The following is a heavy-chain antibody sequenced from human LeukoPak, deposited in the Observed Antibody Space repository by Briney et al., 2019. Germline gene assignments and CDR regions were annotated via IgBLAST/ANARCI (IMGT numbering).Heavy chain of an antibody. J-gene: IGHJ4*02. V-gene: IGHV1-69*13. CDR1: GGTFSSYA. CDR2: IIPIFGTA. CDR3: ARDFRVQPRYGSGSYLFDY. Sequence: ASVKVSCKASGGTFSSYAISWVRQAPGQGLEWMGGIIPIFGTANYAQKFQGRVTITADESTSTAYMELSSLGSEDTAVYYCARDFRVQPRYGSGSYLFDYWGQGTLVTVSS. D-gene: IGHD3-10*01.